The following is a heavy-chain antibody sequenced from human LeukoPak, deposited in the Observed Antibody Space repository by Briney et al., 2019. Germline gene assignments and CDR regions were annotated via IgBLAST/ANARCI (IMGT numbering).Heavy chain of an antibody. V-gene: IGHV3-21*01. CDR3: ARGPDYYGSGSYPNWFDP. CDR1: GFTFSSYS. D-gene: IGHD3-10*01. J-gene: IGHJ5*02. CDR2: ISSSSSYI. Sequence: GGSLLLSCAASGFTFSSYSMNGVRQAPGKGLEGVSSISSSSSYIYYADSVKGRFTISRDNAKNSLYLQMNSLRAEDTAVYYCARGPDYYGSGSYPNWFDPWGQGTLVTVSS.